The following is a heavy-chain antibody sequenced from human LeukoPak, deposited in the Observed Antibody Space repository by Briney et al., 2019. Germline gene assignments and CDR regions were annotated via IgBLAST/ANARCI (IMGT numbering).Heavy chain of an antibody. Sequence: PGGSLRLSCAASGFTFSSYSMNWVRQAPGKGLGWVSSISSSSSYIYYADSVKGRFTTSRDNAKNSLYLQMNSLRAEDTAVYYCARSEDIAAAGPGDYWGQGTLVTVSS. V-gene: IGHV3-21*01. CDR3: ARSEDIAAAGPGDY. J-gene: IGHJ4*02. CDR1: GFTFSSYS. CDR2: ISSSSSYI. D-gene: IGHD6-13*01.